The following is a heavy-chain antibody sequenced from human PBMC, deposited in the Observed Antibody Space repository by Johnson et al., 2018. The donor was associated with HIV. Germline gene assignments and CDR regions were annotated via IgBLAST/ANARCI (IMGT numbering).Heavy chain of an antibody. V-gene: IGHV3-7*05. J-gene: IGHJ3*02. CDR1: GFTFSDYY. CDR3: ASDYYYDSRAKGAFDI. CDR2: IKQEGSEK. D-gene: IGHD3-22*01. Sequence: VQLVESGGGLVKPGGSLRLSCAASGFTFSDYYMSWVRQAPGKGLEWVANIKQEGSEKYYVDSVKGRFTISRDNAKNSLYLQMNSLRAEDTAVYYCASDYYYDSRAKGAFDIWGQGTMVTVSS.